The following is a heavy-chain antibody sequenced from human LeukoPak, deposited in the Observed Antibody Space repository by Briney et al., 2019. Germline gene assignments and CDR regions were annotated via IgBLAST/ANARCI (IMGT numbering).Heavy chain of an antibody. D-gene: IGHD2/OR15-2a*01. CDR2: LWADGTRP. J-gene: IGHJ2*01. V-gene: IGHV3-33*08. Sequence: PWESLRLSCTASGFALSHYGMHWVRQAPGKGLELVALLWADGTRPSYADSVKGRFTISRDISRNTLYLQMNGLRAEDTALYYCARDADTTALYWYFDLWGRGTLVTVSS. CDR1: GFALSHYG. CDR3: ARDADTTALYWYFDL.